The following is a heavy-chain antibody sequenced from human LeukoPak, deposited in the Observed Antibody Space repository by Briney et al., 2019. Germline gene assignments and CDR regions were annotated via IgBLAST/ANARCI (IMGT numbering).Heavy chain of an antibody. CDR1: YISVSNNF. D-gene: IGHD4-17*01. V-gene: IGHV3-48*02. J-gene: IGHJ4*02. CDR3: ARDRDYAFDY. Sequence: GGSLRLSCGAPYISVSNNFMSWVRQAPGKGLEWISYIGSDTYGNTIYYPHTVKGRFTISRDNAKNSLYLQTDSLRDEDTAVYYCARDRDYAFDYWGQGTLVTVSS. CDR2: IGSDTYGNTI.